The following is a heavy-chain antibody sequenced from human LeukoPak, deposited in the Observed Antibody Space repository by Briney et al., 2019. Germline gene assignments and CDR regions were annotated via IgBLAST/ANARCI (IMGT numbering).Heavy chain of an antibody. CDR1: GLSVSGRGLG. D-gene: IGHD1-26*01. CDR3: AHVTSGRVHDYFDY. CDR2: YAWADNN. J-gene: IGHJ4*02. V-gene: IGHV2-5*02. Sequence: SGPTLVHPSPTLTLTFTSYGLSVSGRGLGVGWIRQPQVRALEWLALYAWADNNRFSTSMKSTITITKDPSNNQVALTMTNMDPVDTGTYYCAHVTSGRVHDYFDYWGQGTPVTVSS.